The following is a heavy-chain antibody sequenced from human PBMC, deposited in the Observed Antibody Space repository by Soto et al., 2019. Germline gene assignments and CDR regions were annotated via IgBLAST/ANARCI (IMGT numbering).Heavy chain of an antibody. CDR1: GFNFDEYY. V-gene: IGHV3-11*06. J-gene: IGHJ4*02. Sequence: VGSLRLSCAASGFNFDEYYMSWIRQAPGKGLEYIAYISSRNHYNNYADSVKGRFTISSDNAKNSLYLQMNSLRAEDTAVYYCAREPPLGGYVSLFDYWGQGTLVTVSS. CDR3: AREPPLGGYVSLFDY. D-gene: IGHD5-12*01. CDR2: ISSRNHYN.